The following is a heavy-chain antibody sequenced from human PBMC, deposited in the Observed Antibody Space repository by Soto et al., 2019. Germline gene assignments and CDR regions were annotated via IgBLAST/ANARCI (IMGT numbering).Heavy chain of an antibody. D-gene: IGHD1-20*01. J-gene: IGHJ6*02. CDR3: AREDCITGTSGTGDGMDV. CDR2: ISAYNGNT. V-gene: IGHV1-18*04. CDR1: RYTLTSYA. Sequence: SAKVSFKDSRYTLTSYAISWVRPGPGQGREWMGWISAYNGNTNYAQKLQGRVTMTTDTSTSTAYMELRSLRSDDTAVDDCAREDCITGTSGTGDGMDVWGQGTTVTVSS.